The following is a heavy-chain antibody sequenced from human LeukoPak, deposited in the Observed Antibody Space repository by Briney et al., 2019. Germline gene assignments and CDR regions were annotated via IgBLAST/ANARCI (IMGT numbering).Heavy chain of an antibody. J-gene: IGHJ4*02. D-gene: IGHD3-22*01. V-gene: IGHV3-21*01. CDR2: ISSSSSYI. CDR3: ARGAVGIIRTYYYDSSGYYYYFDY. CDR1: GFTFSSYS. Sequence: GGSLRLSCAASGFTFSSYSMNWVRQAPGKGLEWVSSISSSSSYIYYADSVKGRFTISRDNAKNSLYLQMNSLRAEDTAVYYCARGAVGIIRTYYYDSSGYYYYFDYWGQGTLVTVSS.